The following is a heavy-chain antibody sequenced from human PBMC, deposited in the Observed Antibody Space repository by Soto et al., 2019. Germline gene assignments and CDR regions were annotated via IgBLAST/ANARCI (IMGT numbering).Heavy chain of an antibody. V-gene: IGHV3-23*01. D-gene: IGHD3-22*01. CDR3: ARVGDYYDSSCYFDY. CDR1: GFTFSSYA. Sequence: GGSLRLSCAASGFTFSSYALSWVRQAPGKGLEWVSAISGSGGSAYYADSVKGRFTISRDNSKNTLYLQMNSLRAEDTAVYYCARVGDYYDSSCYFDYWGQGTLVTVSS. J-gene: IGHJ4*02. CDR2: ISGSGGSA.